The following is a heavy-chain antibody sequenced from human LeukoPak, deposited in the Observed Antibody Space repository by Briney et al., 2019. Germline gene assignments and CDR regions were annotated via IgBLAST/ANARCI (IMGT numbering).Heavy chain of an antibody. CDR1: GFTFSSYA. Sequence: PGGSLRLSCAASGFTFSSYAMHWVRQAPGKGLEWVAVISYDGSNKYYADSVKGRFTISRDNSKTTRYLQMTSLRAKATAVYYCARDSSSFTPGAYFQHWGQGTLVTVPP. CDR3: ARDSSSFTPGAYFQH. D-gene: IGHD6-13*01. J-gene: IGHJ1*01. V-gene: IGHV3-30*04. CDR2: ISYDGSNK.